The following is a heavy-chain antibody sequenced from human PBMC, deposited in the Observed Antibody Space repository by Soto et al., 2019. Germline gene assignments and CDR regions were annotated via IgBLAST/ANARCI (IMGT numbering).Heavy chain of an antibody. CDR2: ISVSGGIT. CDR1: GFTFSSYA. V-gene: IGHV3-23*01. J-gene: IGHJ4*01. D-gene: IGHD4-17*01. Sequence: WGPLRLSCAASGFTFSSYAMSWVRQAPGKGLEWVSAISVSGGITYYADSVKGRFTISRDNSKNTLYLQMNSLRAEDTAVYYCAKDSDDYGGYERGPSECWGNGNMVSVSP. CDR3: AKDSDDYGGYERGPSEC.